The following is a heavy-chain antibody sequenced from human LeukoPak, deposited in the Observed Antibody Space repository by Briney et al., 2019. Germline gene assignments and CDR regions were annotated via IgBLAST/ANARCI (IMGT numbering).Heavy chain of an antibody. CDR2: IYHSGST. J-gene: IGHJ4*02. Sequence: SGTLSLTCAVSGGSISSSNWWSWVRQPPGKGLEWIGEIYHSGSTNYNPSLKSRVTISVDKSKNQFSLKLSSVTAADTAVYYCASPGYSSSSDADYWGQGTLVTVSS. D-gene: IGHD6-13*01. CDR1: GGSISSSNW. V-gene: IGHV4-4*02. CDR3: ASPGYSSSSDADY.